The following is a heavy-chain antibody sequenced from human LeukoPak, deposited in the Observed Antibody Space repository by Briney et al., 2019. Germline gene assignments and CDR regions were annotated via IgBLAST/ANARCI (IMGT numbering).Heavy chain of an antibody. V-gene: IGHV4-39*01. D-gene: IGHD3-10*01. J-gene: IGHJ4*02. CDR1: GGSISSSSYY. CDR2: IYYSGST. Sequence: SETLSLTCTVSGGSISSSSYYWGWIRQPPGKGLEWIGSIYYSGSTYYNSSLKSRVTISVDTSKNQFSLKLSSVTAADTAVYYCARHAITMVQGEIDYWGQGTLVTVSS. CDR3: ARHAITMVQGEIDY.